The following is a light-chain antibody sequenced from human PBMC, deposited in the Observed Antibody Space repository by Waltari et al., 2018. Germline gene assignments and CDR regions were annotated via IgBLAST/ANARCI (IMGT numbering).Light chain of an antibody. CDR3: ATWDDRLNGWV. J-gene: IGLJ3*02. Sequence: QSVLPQPPSASGTPGQRVTLSCSGSTPTIQVNTVNWYQHLPGSAPKLLIYTNDQRPSGVPDRFSGAKSGTSASLAISGLQSDDEGHYYCATWDDRLNGWVFGGGTKLTVL. CDR2: TND. CDR1: TPTIQVNT. V-gene: IGLV1-44*01.